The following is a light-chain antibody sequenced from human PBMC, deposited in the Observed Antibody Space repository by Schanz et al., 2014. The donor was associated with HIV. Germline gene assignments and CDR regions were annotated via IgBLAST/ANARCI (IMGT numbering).Light chain of an antibody. CDR2: QAS. Sequence: DIQMPQSPSTLSASVGDRVTITCRASQNIGNWLAWYQQKPGKAPNLLIYQASVLKTGVPSRFSGSRSGTEFTLTITSLQPDDFATYYCQQYNSFSSTFGQGTKLEIK. CDR1: QNIGNW. CDR3: QQYNSFSST. J-gene: IGKJ2*01. V-gene: IGKV1-5*03.